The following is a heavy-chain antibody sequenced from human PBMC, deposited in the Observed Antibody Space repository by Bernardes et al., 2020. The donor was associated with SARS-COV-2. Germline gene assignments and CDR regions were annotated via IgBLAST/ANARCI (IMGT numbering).Heavy chain of an antibody. D-gene: IGHD2-2*01. CDR1: GFTFSNYW. V-gene: IGHV3-74*01. J-gene: IGHJ5*02. Sequence: GGSLRLSCAASGFTFSNYWMYWVRQSPGKGLVWVSRINGEGSGTTYADSVRGRFTISRDNAKSTLYLQMNSLRVEDTAVYYCTVGHCSKSGCHPPGFWFGPWGQGTLVTVSS. CDR3: TVGHCSKSGCHPPGFWFGP. CDR2: INGEGSGT.